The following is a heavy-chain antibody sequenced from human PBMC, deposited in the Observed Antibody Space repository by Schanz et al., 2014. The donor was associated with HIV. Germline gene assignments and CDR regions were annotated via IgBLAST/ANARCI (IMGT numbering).Heavy chain of an antibody. CDR3: ARDLRVVPAASDNWFDP. V-gene: IGHV1-18*01. Sequence: QVQLVQSGAAVKKPGASVKVSCKASGYTFTSYDINWVRQAPGQGLEWMGWINAYNGNTHYAQKFQGRVTMTTDTSTSTAYMELRNLRSDDTAVYYCARDLRVVPAASDNWFDPWGQGTLVTVSS. D-gene: IGHD2-2*01. J-gene: IGHJ5*02. CDR2: INAYNGNT. CDR1: GYTFTSYD.